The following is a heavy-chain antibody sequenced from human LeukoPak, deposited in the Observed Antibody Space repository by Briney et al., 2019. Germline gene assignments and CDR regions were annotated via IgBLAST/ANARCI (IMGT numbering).Heavy chain of an antibody. V-gene: IGHV1-2*02. J-gene: IGHJ4*02. CDR2: INPNSGDT. Sequence: ASVKVSCKASGYTFTGYYMHWVRQAPGQGLEWMGWINPNSGDTNYAQKFQGRVTMTRDTSISTAYMELSRLRSDDTAVYYCAREPGSSSSGYWGQGTLVTVSS. CDR3: AREPGSSSSGY. CDR1: GYTFTGYY. D-gene: IGHD6-6*01.